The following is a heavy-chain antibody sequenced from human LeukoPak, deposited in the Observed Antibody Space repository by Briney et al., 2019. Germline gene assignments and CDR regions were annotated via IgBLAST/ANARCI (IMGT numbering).Heavy chain of an antibody. D-gene: IGHD3-3*01. CDR3: ASIDFGPFDY. J-gene: IGHJ4*02. Sequence: ASVKVSCKASGGTFSSYAISWVRQAPGQGLEWMGGIIPIFGTANYAQKFQGRVTTTADEPTSTAYMELSSLRSEDTAVYYCASIDFGPFDYWGQGTLVTVSS. CDR2: IIPIFGTA. CDR1: GGTFSSYA. V-gene: IGHV1-69*01.